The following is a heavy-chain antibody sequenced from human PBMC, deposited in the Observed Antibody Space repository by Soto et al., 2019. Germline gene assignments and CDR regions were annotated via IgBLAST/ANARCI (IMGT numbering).Heavy chain of an antibody. CDR1: GGSISSYY. CDR3: ARATIYGSGNYYFDY. Sequence: QVQLQESGPGLVKPSETLSLTCTVSGGSISSYYWSWIRQPPGKGLEWIGYIYYSGSTNYNPSLKSRVTISVDTSKNPFSLKLSSVTAADTAVYYCARATIYGSGNYYFDYWGQGTLVTVSS. CDR2: IYYSGST. V-gene: IGHV4-59*01. D-gene: IGHD3-10*01. J-gene: IGHJ4*02.